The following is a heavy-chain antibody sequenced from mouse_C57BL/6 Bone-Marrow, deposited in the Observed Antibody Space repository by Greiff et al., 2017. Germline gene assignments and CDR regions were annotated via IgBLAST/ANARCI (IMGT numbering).Heavy chain of an antibody. Sequence: EVHLVESGGGLVKPGGSLKLSCAASGFTFSDYGMHWVRQAPEKGLEWVAYISSGSSTIYYADTVKGRFTISRDNAKNTLFLQMTSLRSVDTAMYYCARKFSYYFDYWGQGTTLTVSS. CDR1: GFTFSDYG. J-gene: IGHJ2*01. CDR2: ISSGSSTI. CDR3: ARKFSYYFDY. V-gene: IGHV5-17*01.